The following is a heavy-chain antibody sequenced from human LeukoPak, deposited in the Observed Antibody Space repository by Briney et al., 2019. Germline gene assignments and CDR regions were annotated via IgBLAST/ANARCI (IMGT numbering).Heavy chain of an antibody. CDR1: GYTFTDSY. V-gene: IGHV1-2*02. J-gene: IGHJ4*02. Sequence: GASVKVSCKASGYTFTDSYMHWLRQAPGQGLEWMGWINPKSGGTNYAQKFQDRVTMTRDTSITTAYMELSSLIYDDTAVYYCSTRELSPPGAWGQGTLVTVSS. CDR2: INPKSGGT. D-gene: IGHD1-1*01. CDR3: STRELSPPGA.